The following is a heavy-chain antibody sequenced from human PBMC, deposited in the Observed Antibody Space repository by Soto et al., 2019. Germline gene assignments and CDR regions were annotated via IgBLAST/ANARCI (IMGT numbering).Heavy chain of an antibody. D-gene: IGHD6-19*01. CDR3: ARAVGDPLYYLDY. CDR1: SDSISSYY. Sequence: QVQLQESGPGLLRPSETLSLTCTVSSDSISSYYWIWIRQSPGKGLEWIGYNDYSGNTNYNPSLKSRVTISGDTSKNQFSLRLSSVTAADTAVYYCARAVGDPLYYLDYWGQGTLVTVSS. CDR2: NDYSGNT. V-gene: IGHV4-59*08. J-gene: IGHJ4*02.